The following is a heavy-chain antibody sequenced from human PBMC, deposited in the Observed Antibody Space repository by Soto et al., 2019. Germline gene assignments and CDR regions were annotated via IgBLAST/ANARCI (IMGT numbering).Heavy chain of an antibody. V-gene: IGHV4-34*01. J-gene: IGHJ6*02. CDR1: GGSCSGYY. CDR2: INHSGST. D-gene: IGHD3-3*01. CDR3: ARGITIARKNYYYGMDV. Sequence: SETLSLSCAVEGGSCSGYYWSWIRQPPGKGLEWIGEINHSGSTNYNPSLKSRVTISVDASKNQFSLKLSSVTAADTAVYYCARGITIARKNYYYGMDVWGQGTTVTVS.